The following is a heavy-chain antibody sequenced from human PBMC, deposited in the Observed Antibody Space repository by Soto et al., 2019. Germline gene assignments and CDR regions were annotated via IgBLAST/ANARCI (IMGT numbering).Heavy chain of an antibody. Sequence: QAQLEQSGAEVKKPGSSVKVSCKASGDTFSSYAISWVRQAPGQGLEWMGGIIPFFGSAKYAQKFQGRVTITADKSTSTAYMELTGLLSEDTAVYFCATGPPYCTNTRCYTGYYGMNVWSQGTTVTVSS. CDR3: ATGPPYCTNTRCYTGYYGMNV. CDR1: GDTFSSYA. J-gene: IGHJ6*02. V-gene: IGHV1-69*06. CDR2: IIPFFGSA. D-gene: IGHD2-2*01.